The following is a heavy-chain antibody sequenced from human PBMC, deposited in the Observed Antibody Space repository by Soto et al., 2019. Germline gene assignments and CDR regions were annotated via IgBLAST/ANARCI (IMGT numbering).Heavy chain of an antibody. V-gene: IGHV1-69*13. CDR1: GGTFSSYA. CDR3: ARGVVVVAARYYYYGMDV. J-gene: IGHJ6*02. D-gene: IGHD2-15*01. Sequence: GASVKVSCKASGGTFSSYAISWVRQAPGQGLEWMGGIIPIFGTANYAQKFQGRVTITADESTSTAYMELSSLRPEDTAVYYCARGVVVVAARYYYYGMDVWGQGTTVTVSS. CDR2: IIPIFGTA.